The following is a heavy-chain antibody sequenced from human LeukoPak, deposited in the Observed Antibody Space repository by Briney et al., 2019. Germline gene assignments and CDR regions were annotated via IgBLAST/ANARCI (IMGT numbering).Heavy chain of an antibody. V-gene: IGHV3-21*01. Sequence: TGGSLRLSCAASGFTFSSYSMNWVRQAPGKGLEWVSVIYSGGSTYYADSVKGRFTISRDNAKNSLYLQMNSLRAEDTAVYYCARDGGFDYWGQGTLVTVSS. CDR3: ARDGGFDY. CDR2: IYSGGST. D-gene: IGHD3-16*01. J-gene: IGHJ4*02. CDR1: GFTFSSYS.